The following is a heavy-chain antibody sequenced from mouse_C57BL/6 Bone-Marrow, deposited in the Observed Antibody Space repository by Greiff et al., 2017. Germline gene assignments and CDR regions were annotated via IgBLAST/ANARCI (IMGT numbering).Heavy chain of an antibody. Sequence: QVQLQQSGAELARPGASVKLSCKASGYTFTGYAIRWVKQRTEQGLEWIGEIYPRSGNTNYNEKFKGKATLTADKSSSTAYMELRSLTSEDSAVYFCARMRYFYAVDYWGQGTSVTLSS. V-gene: IGHV1-81*01. CDR2: IYPRSGNT. CDR1: GYTFTGYA. J-gene: IGHJ4*01. CDR3: ARMRYFYAVDY.